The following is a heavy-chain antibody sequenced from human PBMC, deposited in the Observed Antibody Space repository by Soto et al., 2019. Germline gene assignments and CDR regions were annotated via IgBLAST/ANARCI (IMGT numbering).Heavy chain of an antibody. Sequence: ASVKVSCKASGYTFTGYYMHWVRQAPGQGLEWMGWINPNSGGTNYAQKFQGWVTMTRDTSISPAYMELSRLGSDDTAVYYCARSNWNYSSNDAFDIWGQGTMVTVSS. V-gene: IGHV1-2*04. J-gene: IGHJ3*02. D-gene: IGHD1-7*01. CDR1: GYTFTGYY. CDR3: ARSNWNYSSNDAFDI. CDR2: INPNSGGT.